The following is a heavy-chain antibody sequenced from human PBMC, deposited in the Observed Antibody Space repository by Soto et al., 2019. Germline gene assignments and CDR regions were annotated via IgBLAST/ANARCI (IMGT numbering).Heavy chain of an antibody. J-gene: IGHJ3*02. Sequence: EVQLLESGGALVQPGGSLRLSCAASGFTFSAYAVTWVRQAPGKGLEWVSSISINGDTTFYADSVKGRFTISRDNFKNTLYLQMNSLRVEDTAVYYCVKVYMWGSHDALDIWGQGAMVTVSS. CDR3: VKVYMWGSHDALDI. D-gene: IGHD3-16*01. CDR2: ISINGDTT. V-gene: IGHV3-23*01. CDR1: GFTFSAYA.